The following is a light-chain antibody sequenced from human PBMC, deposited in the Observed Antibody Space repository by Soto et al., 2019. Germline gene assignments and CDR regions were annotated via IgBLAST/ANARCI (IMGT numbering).Light chain of an antibody. CDR2: DAS. CDR3: QQRSNWPPVST. CDR1: QSVSSY. V-gene: IGKV3-11*01. J-gene: IGKJ5*01. Sequence: EIVLTQSPVTLSLSPGERATLSCRASQSVSSYLAWYQQKPGQAPRLLIYDASNRATGIPARFSGSGSGTDFTLTISSLEPEDFAVYYCQQRSNWPPVSTFGQGTRLEIK.